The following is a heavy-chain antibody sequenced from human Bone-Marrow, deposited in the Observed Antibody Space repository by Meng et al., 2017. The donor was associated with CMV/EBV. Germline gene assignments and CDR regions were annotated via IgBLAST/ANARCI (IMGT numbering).Heavy chain of an antibody. CDR1: GYTFTSYG. CDR3: ARGTVTTWGPFPYYYYGMDV. J-gene: IGHJ6*02. D-gene: IGHD4-17*01. CDR2: IIPILGIA. V-gene: IGHV1-69*04. Sequence: SVKVSCKASGYTFTSYGISWVRQAPGQGLEWMGRIIPILGIANYAQKFQGRVTITADKSTSTAYMELSSLRSEDTAVYYCARGTVTTWGPFPYYYYGMDVWGQGTTVTVSS.